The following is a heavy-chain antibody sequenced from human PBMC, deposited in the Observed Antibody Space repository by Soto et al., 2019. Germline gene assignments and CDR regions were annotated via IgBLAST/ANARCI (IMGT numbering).Heavy chain of an antibody. D-gene: IGHD1-26*01. CDR1: GTTISSGDHY. CDR2: MYYTGKT. J-gene: IGHJ4*02. V-gene: IGHV4-30-4*01. Sequence: QVQLQESGPGLVKPSQTLSLTCTVSGTTISSGDHYWSWIRQAPGKGLEWIGYMYYTGKTYYNTSLQGRVTLSVDTSKNQFSLKMTSVTAADTAMYFCARVYGRGDYFDFWGRGNLVSVSS. CDR3: ARVYGRGDYFDF.